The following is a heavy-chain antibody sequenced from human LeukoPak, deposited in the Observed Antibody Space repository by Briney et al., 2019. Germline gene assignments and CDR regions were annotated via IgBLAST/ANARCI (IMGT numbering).Heavy chain of an antibody. D-gene: IGHD1-26*01. J-gene: IGHJ4*02. Sequence: GGSLRLSCAASGFTFSSYTMNWVRQAPGKGLEWVSSISRTSSYIYYADSVKGRFTISRDNAKNSLYLQMNSLRAEDTAVYYCARDRGAGSYNFDYWGQGTLVTVSS. CDR2: ISRTSSYI. CDR3: ARDRGAGSYNFDY. CDR1: GFTFSSYT. V-gene: IGHV3-21*01.